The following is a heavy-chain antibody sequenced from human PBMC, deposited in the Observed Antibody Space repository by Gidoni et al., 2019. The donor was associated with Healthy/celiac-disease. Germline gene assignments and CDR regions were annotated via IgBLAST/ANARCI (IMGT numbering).Heavy chain of an antibody. CDR3: ARGQKYYYDSSGYYPIDY. Sequence: EVQLVESGGGLVQPGGSLRLSCAASGFTFSSYWLHWVRQAPGKGLVWVSRINSDGSSTSYADSVKGRFTISRDNAKNTLYLQMNSLRAEDTAVYYCARGQKYYYDSSGYYPIDYWGQGTLVTVSS. D-gene: IGHD3-22*01. J-gene: IGHJ4*02. CDR2: INSDGSST. CDR1: GFTFSSYW. V-gene: IGHV3-74*01.